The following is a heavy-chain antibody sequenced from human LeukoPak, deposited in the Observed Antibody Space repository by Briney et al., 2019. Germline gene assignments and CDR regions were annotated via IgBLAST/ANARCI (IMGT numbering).Heavy chain of an antibody. CDR2: INPSGGST. CDR3: AREPTVTANI. D-gene: IGHD2-21*02. V-gene: IGHV1-46*01. Sequence: GASVKISCKASGYTFTSYYIHWVRQAPGQGLEWMGIINPSGGSTSCAQQFQGRVTMTRDMSTSTVYMELSSLRSEDTAVYYCAREPTVTANIWGQGTLVTVSS. J-gene: IGHJ4*02. CDR1: GYTFTSYY.